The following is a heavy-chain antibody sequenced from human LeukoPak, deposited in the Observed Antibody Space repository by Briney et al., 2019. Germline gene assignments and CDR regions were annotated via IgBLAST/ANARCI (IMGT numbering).Heavy chain of an antibody. CDR2: IYYSGST. CDR3: ARDSHHYYDSSGYYSYFDY. Sequence: SETLSLTCTVSGGSISSGGYYWSWIRQHPGKGLEWIGYIYYSGSTYYNPSLKSRVTISVDTSKNQFSLKLSSVTAADTAVYYCARDSHHYYDSSGYYSYFDYWGQGTLVTVSS. J-gene: IGHJ4*02. D-gene: IGHD3-22*01. CDR1: GGSISSGGYY. V-gene: IGHV4-31*03.